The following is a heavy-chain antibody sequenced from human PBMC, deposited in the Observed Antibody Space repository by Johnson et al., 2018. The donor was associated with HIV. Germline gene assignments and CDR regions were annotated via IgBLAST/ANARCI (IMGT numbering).Heavy chain of an antibody. V-gene: IGHV3-NL1*01. J-gene: IGHJ3*02. D-gene: IGHD5-18*01. Sequence: QVQLVESGGGVVQPGTSLRLSCAASGFTFSTYGMHWVRQAPGKGLEWVSLIYSGDNTKYADSVKGRFTISRDNSKNTLFLQMNSLRPEDTAVYYCARVSLAYSYGYDAFDIWGQGTRVTVSS. CDR1: GFTFSTYG. CDR3: ARVSLAYSYGYDAFDI. CDR2: IYSGDNT.